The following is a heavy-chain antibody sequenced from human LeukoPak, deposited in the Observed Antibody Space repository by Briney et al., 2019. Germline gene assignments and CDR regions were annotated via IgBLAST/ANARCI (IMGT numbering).Heavy chain of an antibody. V-gene: IGHV1-2*02. CDR1: AYTFTGYY. J-gene: IGHJ3*02. Sequence: ASVKVSCKASAYTFTGYYMHWVRQAPGQGLEWMGWIDPNNADPDYAQKFQGRVTMTRDRSISTTYMELSRLTSDDTAVYYCARRSRNGLDAFDIWGQGTMVTVSS. CDR3: ARRSRNGLDAFDI. D-gene: IGHD1-14*01. CDR2: IDPNNADP.